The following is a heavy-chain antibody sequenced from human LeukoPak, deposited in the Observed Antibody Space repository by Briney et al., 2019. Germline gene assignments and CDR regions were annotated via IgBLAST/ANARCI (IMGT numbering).Heavy chain of an antibody. CDR2: INHSGST. D-gene: IGHD3-22*01. CDR3: PKGPPPPTYYYDSSGYYYFDY. CDR1: GGSFSGYY. V-gene: IGHV4-34*01. Sequence: SETLSLTCAVYGGSFSGYYWSWIRQPPGKGLEWIGEINHSGSTNYNPSLKSRVTISVDTSKNQFSLKLSSVTAADTAVYYCPKGPPPPTYYYDSSGYYYFDYWGQGTLVTVSS. J-gene: IGHJ4*02.